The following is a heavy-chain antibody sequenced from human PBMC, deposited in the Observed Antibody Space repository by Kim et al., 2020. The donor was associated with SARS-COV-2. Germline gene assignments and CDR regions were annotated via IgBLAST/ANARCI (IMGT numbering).Heavy chain of an antibody. Sequence: SETLSLTCTVSGGSISSYYWRWIRQPPGKGLEWIGYISYSGSTNYNPSLKSRVTISVDTSKNQFSLKLSSVTAADTAVYYCARGRPHDYGDYLRYFYYWG. CDR3: ARGRPHDYGDYLRYFYY. D-gene: IGHD4-17*01. V-gene: IGHV4-59*01. CDR1: GGSISSYY. CDR2: ISYSGST. J-gene: IGHJ4*01.